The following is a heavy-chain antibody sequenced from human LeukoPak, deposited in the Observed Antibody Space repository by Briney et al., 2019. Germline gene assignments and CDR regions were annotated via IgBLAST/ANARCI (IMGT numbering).Heavy chain of an antibody. CDR3: AKDVGWNYPYYFDY. Sequence: GRSLRLSCAASGFTFSSYGMHWLRQAPGKGLEWVAVISYDGSNKYYADSVKGRFTITRDNSKNTLYLQMNSLRAEDTAVYYCAKDVGWNYPYYFDYWGQGTLVTVSS. CDR1: GFTFSSYG. D-gene: IGHD1-7*01. CDR2: ISYDGSNK. V-gene: IGHV3-30*18. J-gene: IGHJ4*02.